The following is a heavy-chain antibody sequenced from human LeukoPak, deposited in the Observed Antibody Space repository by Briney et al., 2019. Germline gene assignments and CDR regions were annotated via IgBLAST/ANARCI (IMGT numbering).Heavy chain of an antibody. J-gene: IGHJ6*02. CDR1: GFTFSSYA. CDR3: AKDLVPGLREYYGMDV. D-gene: IGHD3-10*01. V-gene: IGHV3-30-3*01. CDR2: ISYDGSNK. Sequence: GGSLRLSCAASGFTFSSYAMHWVRQAPGKGLEWVAVISYDGSNKYYADSVKGRFTISRDNSKNTLYLQMNSLRAEDTAVYYCAKDLVPGLREYYGMDVWGQGTTVTVSS.